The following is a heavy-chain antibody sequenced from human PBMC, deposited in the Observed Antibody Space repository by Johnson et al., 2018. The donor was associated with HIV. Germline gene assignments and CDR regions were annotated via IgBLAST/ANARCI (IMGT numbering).Heavy chain of an antibody. CDR2: IKSKTEGGTT. CDR3: ARGWELEAFDI. Sequence: VQLVESGGGLVKPGGSLRLSCAASGFTFSNAWMSWVRQAPGKGLEWVGRIKSKTEGGTTDYAGPVKGRFTFSRADSKNTVDLQMNSLKTEDTAVYYCARGWELEAFDIWGQGTMVTVSS. J-gene: IGHJ3*02. V-gene: IGHV3-15*01. D-gene: IGHD1-26*01. CDR1: GFTFSNAW.